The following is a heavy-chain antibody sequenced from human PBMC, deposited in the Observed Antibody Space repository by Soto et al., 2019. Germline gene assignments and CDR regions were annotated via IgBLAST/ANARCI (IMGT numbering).Heavy chain of an antibody. CDR1: GFTFSNAW. Sequence: EVQLVESGGGLVKPGGSLTLSWAASGFTFSNAWINWVRQAPGKGLEWVGRVKSKTHGGTTDFAASVKGRFAISRDDSRGKAFMLMNRLKIEETGVYYCTTDSFMTVTPVLLDYWGHGPLVTFSS. V-gene: IGHV3-15*07. D-gene: IGHD2-21*02. CDR2: VKSKTHGGTT. CDR3: TTDSFMTVTPVLLDY. J-gene: IGHJ4*01.